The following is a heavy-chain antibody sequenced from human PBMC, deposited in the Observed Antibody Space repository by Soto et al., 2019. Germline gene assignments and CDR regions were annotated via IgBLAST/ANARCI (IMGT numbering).Heavy chain of an antibody. CDR1: GFSLSTSGMG. D-gene: IGHD3-10*01. CDR3: AHSRGYPGIDYPYALDV. CDR2: LYWDDDK. J-gene: IGHJ6*02. Sequence: QITLKESGPTLVKPTQPLTLTCTFSGFSLSTSGMGVGWIRQPPGKALEWLALLYWDDDKRYSPSLKRRLTLTKDTSNTQVVVTMTNTDPVDTATYCCAHSRGYPGIDYPYALDVWGQGTTVTVSS. V-gene: IGHV2-5*02.